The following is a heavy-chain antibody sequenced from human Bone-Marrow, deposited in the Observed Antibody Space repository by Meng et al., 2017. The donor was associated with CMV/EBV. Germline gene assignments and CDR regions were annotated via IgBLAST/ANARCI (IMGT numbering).Heavy chain of an antibody. CDR1: GFTFNNHW. Sequence: GESLKISCAASGFTFNNHWMHWVRQAPGKGLVWVSRINTDGNSLSHADSVKGRFTISRDNAKNTVYLQMNSLRDEDTAVYYCVRIMVGATGGDYWGLGALATVSS. V-gene: IGHV3-74*01. CDR2: INTDGNSL. CDR3: VRIMVGATGGDY. J-gene: IGHJ4*02. D-gene: IGHD1-26*01.